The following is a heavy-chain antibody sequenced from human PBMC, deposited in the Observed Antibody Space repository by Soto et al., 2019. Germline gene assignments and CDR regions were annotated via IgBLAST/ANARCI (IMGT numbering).Heavy chain of an antibody. J-gene: IGHJ4*02. V-gene: IGHV3-33*01. CDR3: ARNLRSGSYRPPDY. Sequence: WGSLRLSCSASGFTFNNYGMHWCRQAPGKGLEWVAVIWSDGSTTYYADSVKGRFTVSRDNSKNTLYLQMNSLRAEDTALYYCARNLRSGSYRPPDYWGQGTLVTVSS. D-gene: IGHD1-26*01. CDR2: IWSDGSTT. CDR1: GFTFNNYG.